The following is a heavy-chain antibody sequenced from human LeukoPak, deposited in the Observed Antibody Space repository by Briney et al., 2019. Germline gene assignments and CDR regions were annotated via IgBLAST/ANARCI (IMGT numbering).Heavy chain of an antibody. CDR3: ARGVVAAPTNFDY. D-gene: IGHD2-15*01. CDR1: GGSISSFY. CDR2: IFYSGST. Sequence: SETLSLTCTVSGGSISSFYWSWIRQPPGKRLEWIGYIFYSGSTNYNPSLKSRVTLSVDTSKNQFSLKLSSVTAADTAVYYCARGVVAAPTNFDYWGQGTLVTVSS. J-gene: IGHJ4*02. V-gene: IGHV4-59*01.